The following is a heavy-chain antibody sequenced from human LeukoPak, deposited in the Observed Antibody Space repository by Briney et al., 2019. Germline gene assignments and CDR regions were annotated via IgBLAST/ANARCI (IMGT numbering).Heavy chain of an antibody. CDR1: GFTFSSYA. D-gene: IGHD6-13*01. CDR3: ARASSSWYSDY. V-gene: IGHV3-30*04. CDR2: ISYDGSNK. J-gene: IGHJ4*02. Sequence: GRSLRLSCAASGFTFSSYAMHWVRQAPGKGQEWVAVISYDGSNKYYADSVKGRFTISRDNSKNTLYLQMNSLRAEDTAVYYCARASSSWYSDYWGQGTLVTVSS.